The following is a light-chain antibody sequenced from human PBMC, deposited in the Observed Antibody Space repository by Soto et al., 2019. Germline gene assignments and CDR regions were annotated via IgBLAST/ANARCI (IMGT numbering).Light chain of an antibody. CDR2: ENN. Sequence: QAVVTQPPSVSAAPGQKVTISCSGSSSNIGNNYVSWYQQLPGTAPKLLIYENNKRPSGIPDRFSGSKSGTSATLGITGLTTRDEADYYCGTWDSSLSQGVFGTGTKLTVL. V-gene: IGLV1-51*02. CDR1: SSNIGNNY. CDR3: GTWDSSLSQGV. J-gene: IGLJ1*01.